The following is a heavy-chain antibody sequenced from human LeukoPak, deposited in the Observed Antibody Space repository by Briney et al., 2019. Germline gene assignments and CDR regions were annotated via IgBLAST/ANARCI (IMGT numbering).Heavy chain of an antibody. J-gene: IGHJ4*02. CDR3: AREQCSGNSCYYY. Sequence: GGSLRLSCAASGFSFSSFWMSWVRQAPGKGLEWVANINQDGSEKNYVDSVKGRLTISRDGAKNSLYLQMNSLRAEDAAVYYCAREQCSGNSCYYYWGQGTLVTVSS. CDR1: GFSFSSFW. CDR2: INQDGSEK. D-gene: IGHD2-15*01. V-gene: IGHV3-7*01.